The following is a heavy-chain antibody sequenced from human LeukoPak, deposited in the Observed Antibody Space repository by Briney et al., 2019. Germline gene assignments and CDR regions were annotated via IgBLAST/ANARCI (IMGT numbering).Heavy chain of an antibody. CDR1: GYTFTSYG. J-gene: IGHJ5*02. Sequence: GASVKVSCKASGYTFTSYGISWVRQAPGQGLEWMGWISAYNGNTNYAQKLQGRVTMTTDTSTSTAYMELRSLRSDDTAVYYCARDQVEQPLFLGAWFDPWGQGTLVTVSS. CDR3: ARDQVEQPLFLGAWFDP. D-gene: IGHD3-16*01. CDR2: ISAYNGNT. V-gene: IGHV1-18*01.